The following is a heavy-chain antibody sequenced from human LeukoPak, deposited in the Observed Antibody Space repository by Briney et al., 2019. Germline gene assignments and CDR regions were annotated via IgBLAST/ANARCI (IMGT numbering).Heavy chain of an antibody. J-gene: IGHJ3*02. CDR2: IYYSGST. CDR1: GGSISSSSYY. V-gene: IGHV4-39*07. CDR3: ARVSALWGYSYGYAFDI. D-gene: IGHD5-18*01. Sequence: TSETLSLTCTVSGGSISSSSYYWGWIRQPPGKGLEWIGSIYYSGSTYYNPSPKSRVTISVDTSKNHFSLKLSSVTAADTAVYYCARVSALWGYSYGYAFDIWGQGTMVTVSS.